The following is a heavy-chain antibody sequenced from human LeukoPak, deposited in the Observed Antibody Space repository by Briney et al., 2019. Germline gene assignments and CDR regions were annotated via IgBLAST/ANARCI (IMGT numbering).Heavy chain of an antibody. CDR1: GYTFTSYY. CDR2: INPSGGST. J-gene: IGHJ4*02. Sequence: GASVKVSCKASGYTFTSYYMHWVRQAPGQGLEWMGIINPSGGSTSYAQKFQGRVTMTRDTSTSTVYMELSSLRSEDTAVYYCARDFPYYGSGSLFDYWGQGTLVTVSS. V-gene: IGHV1-46*01. CDR3: ARDFPYYGSGSLFDY. D-gene: IGHD3-10*01.